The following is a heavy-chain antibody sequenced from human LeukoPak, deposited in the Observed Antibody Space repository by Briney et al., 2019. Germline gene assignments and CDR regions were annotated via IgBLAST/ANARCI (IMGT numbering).Heavy chain of an antibody. V-gene: IGHV3-30*04. J-gene: IGHJ4*02. CDR1: GFTFSSYA. D-gene: IGHD3-10*01. Sequence: GGSLRLSCAASGFTFSSYAMQWVRQAPGKGLEWVAVISYDGSNKYYADSVKGRFTISRDNSKNTLYLQMNSLRAEDTAVYYCARDRGIWPDYWGQGTLVTVSS. CDR3: ARDRGIWPDY. CDR2: ISYDGSNK.